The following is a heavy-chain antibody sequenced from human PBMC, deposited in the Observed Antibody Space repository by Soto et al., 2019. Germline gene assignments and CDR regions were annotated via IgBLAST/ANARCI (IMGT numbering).Heavy chain of an antibody. Sequence: AGSLRLSCAASGFTFSNYAMSWVRQAPGKGLEWVSAISSSGGGTYYADPVKGRFTISRDNSKNTLDLQMNSLRAEDTAVYYCARGDHYDSSGYNPFNWFDSWGPGTLVNVSS. CDR3: ARGDHYDSSGYNPFNWFDS. J-gene: IGHJ5*01. CDR2: ISSSGGGT. D-gene: IGHD3-22*01. V-gene: IGHV3-23*01. CDR1: GFTFSNYA.